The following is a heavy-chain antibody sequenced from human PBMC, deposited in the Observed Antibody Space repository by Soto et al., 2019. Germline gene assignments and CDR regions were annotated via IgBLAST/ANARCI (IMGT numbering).Heavy chain of an antibody. V-gene: IGHV4-31*03. Sequence: SETLSLTCTVSGGSISSGGYYWSWIRQHPGKGLEWIGYIYYSGSTYYNTSLKSRVTISVDTSKKQFSLKLSSVTAADTAVYYCARDIVNVAAADPYYYGMDVWGQGTTVTVSS. CDR3: ARDIVNVAAADPYYYGMDV. CDR1: GGSISSGGYY. D-gene: IGHD6-13*01. J-gene: IGHJ6*02. CDR2: IYYSGST.